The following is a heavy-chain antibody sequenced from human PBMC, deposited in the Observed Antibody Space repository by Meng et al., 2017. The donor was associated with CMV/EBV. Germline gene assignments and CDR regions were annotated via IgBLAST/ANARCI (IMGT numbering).Heavy chain of an antibody. CDR3: ARVDVTIFGVGRGDGRDG. J-gene: IGHJ6*03. V-gene: IGHV1-2*02. D-gene: IGHD3-3*01. CDR1: GYAFPDYF. Sequence: ASFPVSCQASGYAFPDYFIHWVRQAPGQGLEWMGWINPKTGGTNYAQNFQGRVTMTRDTSISTAYMELRRLRSDDTAVYYCARVDVTIFGVGRGDGRDGGGKG. CDR2: INPKTGGT.